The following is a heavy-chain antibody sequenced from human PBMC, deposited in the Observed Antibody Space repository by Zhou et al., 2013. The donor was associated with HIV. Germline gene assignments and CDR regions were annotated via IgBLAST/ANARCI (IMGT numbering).Heavy chain of an antibody. CDR1: GDSITNYY. Sequence: QVQLQESGPGLVKPSETLSLTCTVSGDSITNYYWSWIRQPAGKGLEWIGRIYSDGDTDYKSSLKRPVTMSVDTSKNRFSLKLTSVTAADTAVYYCAXGARGSSEKDWYFGSRGAWHPGHCLL. V-gene: IGHV4-4*07. D-gene: IGHD1-26*01. CDR3: AXGARGSSEKDWYFGS. J-gene: IGHJ2*01. CDR2: IYSDGDT.